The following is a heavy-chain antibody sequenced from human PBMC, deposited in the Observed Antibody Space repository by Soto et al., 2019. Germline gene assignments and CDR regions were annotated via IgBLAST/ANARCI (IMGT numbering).Heavy chain of an antibody. CDR1: GGSISSSSYY. Sequence: KPSETLSLTCTVSGGSISSSSYYWGWIRQPPGKGLEWIGSIYYSGSTYYNPSLKSRVTISVDTSKNQFSLKLSSVTAADTAVYYCARKGRGSYYYGMDVWGQGTTVTVSS. D-gene: IGHD3-10*01. J-gene: IGHJ6*02. CDR2: IYYSGST. V-gene: IGHV4-39*01. CDR3: ARKGRGSYYYGMDV.